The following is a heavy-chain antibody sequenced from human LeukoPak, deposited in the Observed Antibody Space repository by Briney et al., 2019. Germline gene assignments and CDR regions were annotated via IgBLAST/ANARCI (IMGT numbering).Heavy chain of an antibody. CDR3: ARGGILICGDRCYYYYYMDV. CDR2: INWNGGST. V-gene: IGHV3-20*04. J-gene: IGHJ6*03. D-gene: IGHD4-17*01. CDR1: GFTFDDYG. Sequence: GGSLRLSCAASGFTFDDYGMSWVRQAPGKGLEWVSGINWNGGSTGYADSVKGRFTISRDNAKNSLYLQMNSLRAEDTALYYCARGGILICGDRCYYYYYMDVWGKGTTVTVSS.